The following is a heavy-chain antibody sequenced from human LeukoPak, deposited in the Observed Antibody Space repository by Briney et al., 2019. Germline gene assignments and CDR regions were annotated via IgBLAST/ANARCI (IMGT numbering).Heavy chain of an antibody. J-gene: IGHJ4*02. Sequence: GGSLKPSCAASGINFRSSGMRWVRQAPGKGLEWVTFIQNDGSDKSYAASVKGRFTISRDNSKNTVYLHMNSLRADDTALYYCAREGGRAAAGRFDYWGQGTLVTVSS. D-gene: IGHD6-13*01. CDR3: AREGGRAAAGRFDY. CDR2: IQNDGSDK. V-gene: IGHV3-30*02. CDR1: GINFRSSG.